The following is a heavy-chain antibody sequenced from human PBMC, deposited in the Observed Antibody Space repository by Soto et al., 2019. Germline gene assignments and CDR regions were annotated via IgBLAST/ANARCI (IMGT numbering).Heavy chain of an antibody. D-gene: IGHD1-26*01. Sequence: EGQLVESGGGLVQPGGSLRLSCAASEFTFSRYWMHWVGQGPGNALVWVSGISHAGRDTIYADFVKGRFTISRDNAENMLYLKMNSLTGDDSAIYYCVRGWMSDQHVGYLQSWGRGTQVSVSA. CDR1: EFTFSRYW. J-gene: IGHJ5*02. V-gene: IGHV3-74*01. CDR2: ISHAGRDT. CDR3: VRGWMSDQHVGYLQS.